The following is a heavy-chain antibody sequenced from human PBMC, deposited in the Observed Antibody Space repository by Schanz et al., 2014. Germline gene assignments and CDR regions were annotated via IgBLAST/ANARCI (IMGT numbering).Heavy chain of an antibody. CDR3: ARVRYDILTDYYTEYYFDS. Sequence: EVQLVESGGGLVKPGGSLRLSCAGTGFTFSRYNMNWVRQAPGRGQEWVSSISRSSGRIYYSDSVKGRFTISRDNAKNLVYLQMNSLRAEDTAVYYCARVRYDILTDYYTEYYFDSWGQGTLVAVSS. D-gene: IGHD3-9*01. CDR2: ISRSSGRI. J-gene: IGHJ4*02. CDR1: GFTFSRYN. V-gene: IGHV3-21*06.